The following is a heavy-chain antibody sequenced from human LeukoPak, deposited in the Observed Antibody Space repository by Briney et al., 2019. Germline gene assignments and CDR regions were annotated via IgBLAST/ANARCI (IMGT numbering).Heavy chain of an antibody. CDR2: ISYDGSNK. J-gene: IGHJ3*02. CDR1: GFTFSSCA. D-gene: IGHD3-9*01. CDR3: ARVTRGDILTGAFDI. Sequence: TGGSLRLSCAASGFTFSSCAMHWVRQAPGKGLEWVAVISYDGSNKYYADSVKGRFTISRDNSKNTLYLQMNSLRAEDTAVYYCARVTRGDILTGAFDIWGQGTMVTVSS. V-gene: IGHV3-30*04.